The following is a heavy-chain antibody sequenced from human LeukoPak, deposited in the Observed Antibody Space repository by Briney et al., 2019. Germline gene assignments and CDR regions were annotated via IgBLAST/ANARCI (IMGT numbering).Heavy chain of an antibody. CDR3: ARESSGWYLYYFDY. Sequence: SQTLSLTCTVSGGSLSSGGYYWSWIRQHPGTGLEWIGYIYYSGSTYYNPSLKSRVTISVDTSKNQFSLKLSSVTAADTAVYYCARESSGWYLYYFDYWGQGTLVTVSS. J-gene: IGHJ4*02. V-gene: IGHV4-31*03. CDR2: IYYSGST. D-gene: IGHD6-19*01. CDR1: GGSLSSGGYY.